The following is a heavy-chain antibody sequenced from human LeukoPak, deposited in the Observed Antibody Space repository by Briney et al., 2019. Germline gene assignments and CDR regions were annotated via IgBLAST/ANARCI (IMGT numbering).Heavy chain of an antibody. J-gene: IGHJ4*02. CDR3: AKSHSVTYRGYFDS. CDR2: ISNSADIT. V-gene: IGHV3-23*01. D-gene: IGHD4-23*01. CDR1: RFTFTTYA. Sequence: GGSLRLPCAASRFTFTTYAMSWVRQAPGKGLEWISTISNSADITYYADSVKGRFTLSRDNSKNALSLQLNGLRADDTAVYYCAKSHSVTYRGYFDSWGQGTLVSVSS.